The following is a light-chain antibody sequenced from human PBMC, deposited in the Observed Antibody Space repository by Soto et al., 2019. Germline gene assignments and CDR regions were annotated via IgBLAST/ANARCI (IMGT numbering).Light chain of an antibody. CDR2: DAS. V-gene: IGKV1-5*01. CDR1: QSISSW. Sequence: DIQMTQSPSTLSASVGDRVTITCRASQSISSWLAWYQQKPGKAPKLLIYDASSLATGVPSRFSGSGSGTEFTLSISSLQPDDFATYYCQQYHTYPRTFGQGTKVDIK. J-gene: IGKJ1*01. CDR3: QQYHTYPRT.